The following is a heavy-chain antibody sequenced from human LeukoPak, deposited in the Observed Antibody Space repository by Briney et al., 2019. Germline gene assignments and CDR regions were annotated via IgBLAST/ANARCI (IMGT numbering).Heavy chain of an antibody. J-gene: IGHJ3*02. Sequence: LETLSLTCTVSGGSISSYYWSWIRQPPGKGLEWIGYIYYSGSTNYNPSLKSRVTISVDTSKNQFSLKLSSVTAADTAVYYCARAPSDSDAFDIWGQGTMVTVSS. CDR1: GGSISSYY. D-gene: IGHD2-15*01. CDR3: ARAPSDSDAFDI. V-gene: IGHV4-59*01. CDR2: IYYSGST.